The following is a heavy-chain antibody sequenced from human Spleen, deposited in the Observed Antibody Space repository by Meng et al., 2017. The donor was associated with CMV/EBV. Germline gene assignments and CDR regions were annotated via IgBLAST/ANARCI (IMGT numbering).Heavy chain of an antibody. CDR1: RFTVSSDY. CDR3: AKSPLSWASGTYYDY. J-gene: IGHJ4*02. CDR2: IYSGGST. Sequence: GESLKISCAASRFTVSSDYMRWVRQAPGRGLEWVSVIYSGGSTYNADSVKGRFTISRDNSKNTLYLQMNSLIAEDTAVYYCAKSPLSWASGTYYDYWGQGTRVTVSS. V-gene: IGHV3-66*02. D-gene: IGHD1-26*01.